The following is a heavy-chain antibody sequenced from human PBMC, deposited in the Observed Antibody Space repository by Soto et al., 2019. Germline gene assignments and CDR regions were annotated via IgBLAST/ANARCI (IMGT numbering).Heavy chain of an antibody. CDR1: GFTFSSYA. CDR2: ISGSGGST. CDR3: ANRAGWDV. Sequence: GGSLRLSCAASGFTFSSYAMSWVRQAPGKGLEWVSGISGSGGSTYYVDSVKGRFTISRDNSKNTVYLQMNSLRAEDKAVYYCANRAGWDVWRQGTTVTVPS. J-gene: IGHJ6*02. V-gene: IGHV3-23*01. D-gene: IGHD3-10*01.